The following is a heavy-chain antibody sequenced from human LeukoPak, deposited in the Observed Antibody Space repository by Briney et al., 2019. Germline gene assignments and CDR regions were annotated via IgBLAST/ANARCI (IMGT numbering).Heavy chain of an antibody. V-gene: IGHV1-18*01. J-gene: IGHJ5*02. CDR3: ARDNGEVNWFDP. CDR2: ISAYNGNT. Sequence: ASVKVSCKASGYTFTSYGISWVRQAPGQGLEWMGWISAYNGNTNYAQKLQGRVTMTTDTSTSTAYTELRSLRSDDTAVYYCARDNGEVNWFDPWGQGTLVTVSS. CDR1: GYTFTSYG. D-gene: IGHD3-16*01.